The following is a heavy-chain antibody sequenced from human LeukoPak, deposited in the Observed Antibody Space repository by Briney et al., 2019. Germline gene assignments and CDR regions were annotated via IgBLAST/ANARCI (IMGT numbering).Heavy chain of an antibody. J-gene: IGHJ3*02. V-gene: IGHV4-59*08. D-gene: IGHD3-22*01. CDR3: ARHKYYYDSSGYFPDAFDI. CDR2: IYYSGST. Sequence: SETLSLTCTVSGGSISSYYWSWIRQPPGKGLEWIGYIYYSGSTNYNPSLKSRVTISVDTSKNQFSLKLSSATAADTAVYYCARHKYYYDSSGYFPDAFDIWGQGTMVTVSS. CDR1: GGSISSYY.